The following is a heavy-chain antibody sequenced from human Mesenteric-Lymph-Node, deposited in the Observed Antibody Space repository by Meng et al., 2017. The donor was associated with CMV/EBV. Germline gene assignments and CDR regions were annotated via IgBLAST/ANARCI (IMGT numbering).Heavy chain of an antibody. Sequence: GESLKISCAASGFTFSSYEMNWVRQAPGKGLEWVSCISTSSSYVYYADSVKGRFTVSRDDAKNSLSLQMNSLRAEDTAVYYCARHDTVTTYYFDYWGQGALVTVLL. J-gene: IGHJ4*02. V-gene: IGHV3-21*01. CDR3: ARHDTVTTYYFDY. D-gene: IGHD4-11*01. CDR1: GFTFSSYE. CDR2: ISTSSSYV.